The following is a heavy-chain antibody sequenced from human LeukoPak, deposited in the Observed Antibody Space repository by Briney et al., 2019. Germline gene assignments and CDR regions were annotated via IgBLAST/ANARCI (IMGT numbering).Heavy chain of an antibody. J-gene: IGHJ4*02. Sequence: PSETLSLTCAVYGGSFSGYYWSWIRQPPGKGLEWIGEINHSGSTNYNPSLKSRVTISVDTSKNQFSLKLSSVTAADTAVYYCARGIVVVPAAXFDYWGQGTLVTVSS. CDR3: ARGIVVVPAAXFDY. D-gene: IGHD2-2*01. CDR2: INHSGST. V-gene: IGHV4-34*01. CDR1: GGSFSGYY.